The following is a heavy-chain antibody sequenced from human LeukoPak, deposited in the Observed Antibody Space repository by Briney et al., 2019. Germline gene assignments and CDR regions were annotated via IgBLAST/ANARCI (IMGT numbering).Heavy chain of an antibody. CDR2: IIPIFGTA. CDR3: ARASNYDFWSGKKYNWFDP. V-gene: IGHV1-69*01. D-gene: IGHD3-3*01. Sequence: GGSLRLSCAASGFTFSSYAISWVRQAPGQGLEWMGGIIPIFGTANYAQKFQGRVTITADESTSTAYMELSSLRSEDTAVYYCARASNYDFWSGKKYNWFDPWGQGTLVTVSS. CDR1: GFTFSSYA. J-gene: IGHJ5*02.